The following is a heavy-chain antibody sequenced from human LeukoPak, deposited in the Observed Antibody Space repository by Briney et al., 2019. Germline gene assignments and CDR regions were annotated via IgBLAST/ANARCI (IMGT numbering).Heavy chain of an antibody. CDR1: GFIFSSYA. Sequence: GGSLRLSCAASGFIFSSYAMSWVRQAPGKGLEWVSAISGSGGSTYYADSVKGRFAISRDNSKNTLYLQMNSLRAGDTAVYYCAGSGSGHSYGMDVWGQGTTVTVSS. J-gene: IGHJ6*02. V-gene: IGHV3-23*01. CDR3: AGSGSGHSYGMDV. D-gene: IGHD3-10*01. CDR2: ISGSGGST.